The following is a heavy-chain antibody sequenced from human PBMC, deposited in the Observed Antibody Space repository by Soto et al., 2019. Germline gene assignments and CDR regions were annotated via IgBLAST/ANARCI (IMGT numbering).Heavy chain of an antibody. V-gene: IGHV3-43*01. J-gene: IGHJ4*02. CDR3: AKEGRGKGLWYDY. D-gene: IGHD5-18*01. CDR1: GFTFDDYT. Sequence: GGSLRLSCAASGFTFDDYTMHWVRQAPGKGLEWVSLISWDGGSTYYADSVKGRFTISRDNSKNSLYLQMNSLRTEDTALYYCAKEGRGKGLWYDYWGQGTLVTVSS. CDR2: ISWDGGST.